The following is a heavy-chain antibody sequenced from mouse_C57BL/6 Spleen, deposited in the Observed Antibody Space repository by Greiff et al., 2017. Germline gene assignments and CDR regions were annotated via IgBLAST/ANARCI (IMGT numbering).Heavy chain of an antibody. CDR1: GYTFTDYY. Sequence: VQLQQSGPELVKPGASVKISCKASGYTFTDYYMNWVKQSHGKSLEWIGDINPNNGGTSYNQKFKGKATLTVDKSSSTAYMELRSLTSEDSAVYYCARGIYYYGLDYWGQGTTLTVSS. CDR3: ARGIYYYGLDY. D-gene: IGHD1-1*01. J-gene: IGHJ2*01. CDR2: INPNNGGT. V-gene: IGHV1-26*01.